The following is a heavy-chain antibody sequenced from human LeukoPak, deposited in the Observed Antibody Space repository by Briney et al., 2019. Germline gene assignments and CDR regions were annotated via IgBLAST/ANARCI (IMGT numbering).Heavy chain of an antibody. CDR1: GFTLSSRW. CDR3: ARLWSAPDY. D-gene: IGHD3-10*02. V-gene: IGHV3-7*01. Sequence: GGSLRLSCAVSGFTLSSRWMSWVRQAPGKGLEWVANIKTDGSEKYYVDSVKGRFTISRDNAKNSLYLQMNSLRADDTAVYYCARLWSAPDYWGQGTVVTVSS. J-gene: IGHJ4*02. CDR2: IKTDGSEK.